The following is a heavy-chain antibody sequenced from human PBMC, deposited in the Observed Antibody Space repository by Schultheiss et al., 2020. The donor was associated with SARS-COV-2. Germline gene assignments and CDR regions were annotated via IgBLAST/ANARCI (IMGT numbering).Heavy chain of an antibody. CDR3: ATNGAYGDPLYYGMDV. CDR1: GFTFSIYA. D-gene: IGHD4-17*01. CDR2: IYPGDSDT. V-gene: IGHV5-51*01. Sequence: GGSLRLSCAASGFTFSIYAMSWVRQAPGKGLEWMGIIYPGDSDTRYSPSFQGQVTISADKSISTAYLQWSSLKASDTAMYYCATNGAYGDPLYYGMDVWGQGTTVTVSS. J-gene: IGHJ6*02.